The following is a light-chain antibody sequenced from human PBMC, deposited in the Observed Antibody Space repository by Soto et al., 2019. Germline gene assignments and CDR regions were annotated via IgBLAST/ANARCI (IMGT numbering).Light chain of an antibody. V-gene: IGLV2-14*01. CDR3: SSYTSSSTQV. Sequence: QSVLTQPASVSGSPGQSIIISCSGTSSDVGGYNYVSWYQQHPGKAPKLMIYDVSNRPSGVSNRFSGSKSGNTASLTISGLQAEDEADYYCSSYTSSSTQVFGTGTKVPVL. CDR1: SSDVGGYNY. J-gene: IGLJ1*01. CDR2: DVS.